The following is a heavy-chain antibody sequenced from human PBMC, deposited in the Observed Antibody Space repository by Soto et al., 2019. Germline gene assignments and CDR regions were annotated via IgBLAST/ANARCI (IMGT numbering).Heavy chain of an antibody. V-gene: IGHV3-30-3*01. Sequence: XESLRLDCAACGLTYSSYAMHWVRQAPGKGLEWVAVISYDGSNKYYADSVKGRFTISRDNSKNTLYLQMNSLRAEDTAVYYCQRDYSYWLSGYGYCGQGTLVTVSS. D-gene: IGHD3-22*01. CDR1: GLTYSSYA. J-gene: IGHJ4*02. CDR3: QRDYSYWLSGYGY. CDR2: ISYDGSNK.